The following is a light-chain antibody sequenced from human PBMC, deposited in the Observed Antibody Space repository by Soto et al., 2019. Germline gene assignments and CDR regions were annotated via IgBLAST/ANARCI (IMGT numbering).Light chain of an antibody. J-gene: IGKJ1*01. CDR3: QQRSNWPKT. CDR2: GAS. V-gene: IGKV3-15*01. Sequence: EIVITESAAALSVSPGDRARLSCRASQSVSSNLAWYQQKPGQAPRLLIYGASTRATGSPDRFSASGSATEFTLTISSLEPEDFAVYYCQQRSNWPKTFGQGTKVDIK. CDR1: QSVSSN.